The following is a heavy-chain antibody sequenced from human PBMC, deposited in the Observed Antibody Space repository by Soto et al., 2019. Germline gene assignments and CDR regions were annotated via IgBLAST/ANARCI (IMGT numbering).Heavy chain of an antibody. Sequence: EVQLVESGGGLVQPGGSLRLSCAASGFTFSSYSMNWVRQAPGKGLEWVSYISSSSSTIYYADSVKGRFTISRDNAKNSLYLQMNSLRAEDTAVYYCASIGYSYGSHPFDYWGQGTLVTVSS. CDR2: ISSSSSTI. J-gene: IGHJ4*02. CDR3: ASIGYSYGSHPFDY. V-gene: IGHV3-48*01. D-gene: IGHD5-18*01. CDR1: GFTFSSYS.